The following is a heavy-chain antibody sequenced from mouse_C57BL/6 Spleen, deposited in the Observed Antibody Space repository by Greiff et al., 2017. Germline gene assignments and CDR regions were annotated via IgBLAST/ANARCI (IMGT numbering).Heavy chain of an antibody. V-gene: IGHV1-47*01. CDR1: GYHFTTYP. J-gene: IGHJ4*01. CDR2: FHPYNDDT. D-gene: IGHD2-4*01. CDR3: ARGYDYDGDYDAMDY. Sequence: VQLQQSGAELVKPGASVKMSCKASGYHFTTYPIEWMKQNHGKSLEWIGNFHPYNDDTKYNEKVKGKATLTVEKSSSTVYLELSRLTSDDSAVFYCARGYDYDGDYDAMDYWGQGTSVTVSS.